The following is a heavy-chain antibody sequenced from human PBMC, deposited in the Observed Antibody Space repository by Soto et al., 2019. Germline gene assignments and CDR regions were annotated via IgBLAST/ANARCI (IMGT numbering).Heavy chain of an antibody. CDR1: GYCFTTYG. CDR3: ARESPAPYYYYSMDV. CDR2: ISGYNGNT. Sequence: QVQLVQSRGEVKKPGASVKVSCKTSGYCFTTYGISWVRQAPGQELEWMGWISGYNGNTNYAHKLQGRVTMTTDTTTSTAYMELRSLRSDDTAVYYCARESPAPYYYYSMDVWGQGSTVTVSS. J-gene: IGHJ6*02. V-gene: IGHV1-18*01.